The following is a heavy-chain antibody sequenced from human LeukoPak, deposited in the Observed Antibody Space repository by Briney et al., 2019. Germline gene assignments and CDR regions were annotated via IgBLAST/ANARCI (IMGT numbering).Heavy chain of an antibody. J-gene: IGHJ4*02. CDR1: GXTFSRYS. D-gene: IGHD3-10*01. CDR2: ISSSSSTV. Sequence: GGSLRLSCAASGXTFSRYSMNWVRQAPGKGLEWVSYISSSSSTVYYADSLKGRFTISRDNAKNSLYLQMNSLRDEDTAVYYCARAQTYYGSGSYLYWGQGTLVTVSS. V-gene: IGHV3-48*02. CDR3: ARAQTYYGSGSYLY.